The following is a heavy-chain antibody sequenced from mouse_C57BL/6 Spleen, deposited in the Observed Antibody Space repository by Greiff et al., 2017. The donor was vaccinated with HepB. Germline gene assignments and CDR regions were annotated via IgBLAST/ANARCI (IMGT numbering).Heavy chain of an antibody. CDR2: IDHEDGET. CDR1: GFNIKDYY. Sequence: VQLKQSGAELVKPGASVKLSCTASGFNIKDYYMHWVKQRTEQGLEWIGRIDHEDGETKYAPNFQGKATITADKSSNTAYLQLSSLPSEDTAVYYCARPVYYGSSYWYFDVWGTGTTVTVSS. CDR3: ARPVYYGSSYWYFDV. J-gene: IGHJ1*03. V-gene: IGHV14-2*01. D-gene: IGHD1-1*01.